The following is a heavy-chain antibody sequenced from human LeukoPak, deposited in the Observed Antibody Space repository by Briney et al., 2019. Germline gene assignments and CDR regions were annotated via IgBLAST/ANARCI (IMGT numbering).Heavy chain of an antibody. J-gene: IGHJ4*02. CDR3: AKAPVTSCRGAFCYPFDY. V-gene: IGHV3-23*01. Sequence: GGSLRLSCATSGFSFSGYAMSWVRQAPGKGLEWVSAMSSSDDGRYYAASVRGRFTISRDTSRSTLYLQMNSLRAEDAAVYYCAKAPVTSCRGAFCYPFDYWGQGTLVTVSS. D-gene: IGHD2-15*01. CDR2: MSSSDDGR. CDR1: GFSFSGYA.